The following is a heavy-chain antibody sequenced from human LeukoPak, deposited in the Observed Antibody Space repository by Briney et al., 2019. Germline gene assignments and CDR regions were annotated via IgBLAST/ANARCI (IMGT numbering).Heavy chain of an antibody. J-gene: IGHJ4*02. D-gene: IGHD5-12*01. CDR2: ISGSGGST. CDR3: ARGKYGGYFIDY. Sequence: GGSLRLSCAASGFTFSSYAMSWVRQAPGKGLEWVSAISGSGGSTYYADSVKGRFTISRDNSKNTLYLQMNSLRAEDTAVYYCARGKYGGYFIDYWGQGTLVTVS. V-gene: IGHV3-23*01. CDR1: GFTFSSYA.